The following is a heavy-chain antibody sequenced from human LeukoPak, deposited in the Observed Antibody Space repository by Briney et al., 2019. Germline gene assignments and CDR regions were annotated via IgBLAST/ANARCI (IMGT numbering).Heavy chain of an antibody. Sequence: SETLSLTCAVYGGSFSGYYWSWIRQHPGKGLEWIGYIYYSGSTYYNPSLKSRVTISVDTSKNQFSLKLSSVTAADTAVYYCARGLRYYDSSGYYYGYYFDYWGQGTLVTVSS. CDR1: GGSFSGYY. J-gene: IGHJ4*02. V-gene: IGHV4-31*11. CDR3: ARGLRYYDSSGYYYGYYFDY. D-gene: IGHD3-22*01. CDR2: IYYSGST.